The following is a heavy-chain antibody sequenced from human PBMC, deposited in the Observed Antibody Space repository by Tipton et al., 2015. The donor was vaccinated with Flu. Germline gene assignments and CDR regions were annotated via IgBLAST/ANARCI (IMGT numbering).Heavy chain of an antibody. Sequence: TLSLTCSVSGDSIGSRYCWGWIRQPPGKGLEWIGTVGTMSHSGRTYYNPSPKSRVTISVDTSKNQFSLRLRSVTAADTAVYYCARVTTQVFGGDAFDIWGQGTMVTVSS. D-gene: IGHD3-10*01. CDR1: GDSIGSRYC. CDR3: ARVTTQVFGGDAFDI. V-gene: IGHV4-38-2*02. J-gene: IGHJ3*02. CDR2: VGTMSHSGRT.